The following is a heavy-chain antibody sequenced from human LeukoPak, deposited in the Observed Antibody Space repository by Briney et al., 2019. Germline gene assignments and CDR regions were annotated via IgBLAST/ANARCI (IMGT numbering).Heavy chain of an antibody. V-gene: IGHV3-23*01. CDR2: ISSYCGST. D-gene: IGHD2-21*02. J-gene: IGHJ4*02. CDR1: GFTFSSYA. Sequence: GESLRLSCAASGFTFSSYAMSWVRQAPGKGLEWVSAISSYCGSTYYADSVKGRFTISRDNSRNTLYLQMNSLRAEDTAVYYCAKDRPPYCGGDCFTPFFDYWGQGTLVTVFS. CDR3: AKDRPPYCGGDCFTPFFDY.